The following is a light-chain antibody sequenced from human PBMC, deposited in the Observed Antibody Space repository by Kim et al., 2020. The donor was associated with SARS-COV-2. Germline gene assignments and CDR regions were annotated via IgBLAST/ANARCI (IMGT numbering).Light chain of an antibody. J-gene: IGLJ3*02. Sequence: SASPGQTATITCSGDKLGDKYACWYQQKPGQSPVLFIYQDNKRPSGIPERFSGSNSGNTATLTISGTQPIDEADYYCQAWDTSTVVFGGGTQLTVL. CDR1: KLGDKY. CDR2: QDN. CDR3: QAWDTSTVV. V-gene: IGLV3-1*01.